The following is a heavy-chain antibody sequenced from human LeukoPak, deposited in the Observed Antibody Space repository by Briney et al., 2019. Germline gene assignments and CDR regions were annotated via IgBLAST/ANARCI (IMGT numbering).Heavy chain of an antibody. V-gene: IGHV4-4*02. CDR2: IFHTGST. CDR3: ARDPLYCSGGSCYSTWFDP. J-gene: IGHJ5*02. D-gene: IGHD2-15*01. CDR1: GDSISSNNW. Sequence: PSETLSLTCGVSGDSISSNNWWSWVRPSPGKGLEWLGEIFHTGSTNDNPSLKTRLTMSVDKSKNLFSLKLTSVTAADTAVYYCARDPLYCSGGSCYSTWFDPWGQGTLVTVSS.